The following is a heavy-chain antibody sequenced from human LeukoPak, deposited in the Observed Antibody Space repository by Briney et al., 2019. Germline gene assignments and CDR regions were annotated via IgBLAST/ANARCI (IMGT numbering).Heavy chain of an antibody. CDR3: ARGHLYTRTLFDI. CDR1: GGSFSGYY. J-gene: IGHJ3*02. D-gene: IGHD3-16*02. CDR2: INHSGST. V-gene: IGHV4-34*01. Sequence: SSETLSLTCAVYGGSFSGYYWSWIRQPPGKGLEWIGEINHSGSTNYNPSLKSRVTISVDTSKNQFSLKLSSVAAADTAVYYCARGHLYTRTLFDIWGQGTMVTVSS.